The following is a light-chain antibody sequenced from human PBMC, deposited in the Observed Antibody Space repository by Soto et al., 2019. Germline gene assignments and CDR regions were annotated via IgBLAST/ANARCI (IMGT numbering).Light chain of an antibody. Sequence: DIQMAQSPSSLSASVGDRVTITCRASQSISSYLHWYQQKPGKAPKLLIYAASSLQSGVPSWFSGSGSGTDFTLTISSLQPEDFATYYCQQANSLPITYGQGTRLEIK. V-gene: IGKV1-39*01. CDR1: QSISSY. CDR3: QQANSLPIT. J-gene: IGKJ5*01. CDR2: AAS.